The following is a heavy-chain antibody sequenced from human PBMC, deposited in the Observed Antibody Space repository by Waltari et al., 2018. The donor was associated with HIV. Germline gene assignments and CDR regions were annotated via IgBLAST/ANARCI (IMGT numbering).Heavy chain of an antibody. CDR2: ISRGGDAT. V-gene: IGHV3-43*01. J-gene: IGHJ6*02. CDR3: AKGRGVAMDV. CDR1: GFTFDDYT. Sequence: EVQLVESGGVVVQPGGSLRLSCIASGFTFDDYTMHWVRQAPGKGPEWVSLISRGGDATFYTPTVKGRFSISRDNNKKSLYLQMSSLRTEDTALYYCAKGRGVAMDVWGQGTTVTVS.